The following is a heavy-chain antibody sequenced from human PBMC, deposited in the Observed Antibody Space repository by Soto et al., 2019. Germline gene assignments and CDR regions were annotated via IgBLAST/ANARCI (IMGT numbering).Heavy chain of an antibody. D-gene: IGHD1-20*01. J-gene: IGHJ5*02. CDR3: AKDSLVTYNWNFLRVNWFDP. V-gene: IGHV3-23*01. CDR1: GFTFSSYA. Sequence: GGSLRLSCAASGFTFSSYAMSWVRQAPGKGLEWVSAISGSGGSTYYADSVKGRFTISRDNSKNTLYLQMNSLRAEDTAVYYCAKDSLVTYNWNFLRVNWFDPWGQGTLVTVSS. CDR2: ISGSGGST.